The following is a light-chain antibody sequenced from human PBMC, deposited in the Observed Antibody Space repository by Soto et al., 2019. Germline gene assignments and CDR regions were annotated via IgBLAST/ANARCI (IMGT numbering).Light chain of an antibody. CDR2: EGT. J-gene: IGLJ1*01. CDR1: SGDVGSYNL. V-gene: IGLV2-23*01. CDR3: CSYAGSRNYL. Sequence: QSVLTQPASVSGSPGQSITISCTGTSGDVGSYNLVSWFQQLPGKAPQLMIYEGTKRPSGVSNRFSGSKSGSTASLTISGLQADDEADYYCCSYAGSRNYLFGTGTKVTVL.